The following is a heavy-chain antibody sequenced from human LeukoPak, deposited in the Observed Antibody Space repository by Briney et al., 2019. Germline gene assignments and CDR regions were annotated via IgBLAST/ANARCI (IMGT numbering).Heavy chain of an antibody. V-gene: IGHV3-74*01. Sequence: GGSLRLSCAASGFTFSNYWMHWVRQAPGKGLVWVSRINSHGGDVNYADSVKGRFTISRDNAKNTLYLQMNSLRAEDTAVYYCERDYGSLVDYWGKEILVTVSS. J-gene: IGHJ4*02. CDR1: GFTFSNYW. CDR3: ERDYGSLVDY. CDR2: INSHGGDV. D-gene: IGHD1-26*01.